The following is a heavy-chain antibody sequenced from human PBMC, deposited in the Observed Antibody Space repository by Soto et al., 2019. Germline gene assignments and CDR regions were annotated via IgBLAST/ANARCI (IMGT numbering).Heavy chain of an antibody. CDR2: IRSKANSYAT. V-gene: IGHV3-73*02. Sequence: EVQLVESGGGLVQPGGSLKLPCAASGFTFSGSSMHWVRQASGKGLEWVGRIRSKANSYATAYAASVKGRFTISRDDSKNTAYLQMNSLKTEDTAVYYCTKMINWFDPWGQGTLVTVSS. J-gene: IGHJ5*02. CDR3: TKMINWFDP. D-gene: IGHD3-22*01. CDR1: GFTFSGSS.